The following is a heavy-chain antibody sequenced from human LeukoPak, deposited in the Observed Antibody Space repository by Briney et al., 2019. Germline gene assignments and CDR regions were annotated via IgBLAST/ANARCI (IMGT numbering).Heavy chain of an antibody. CDR1: GFTSSDYY. CDR2: ISSSGSDI. D-gene: IGHD3-10*01. J-gene: IGHJ5*02. Sequence: PGGSLRLSCAASGFTSSDYYMTWIRQAPGKGLEWVSYISSSGSDIYNADSVKGRFTISRDNAKNSLYLQMNSLRAEDTAVYYCARDPYGSGRKGSWGQGTLVTVSS. CDR3: ARDPYGSGRKGS. V-gene: IGHV3-11*04.